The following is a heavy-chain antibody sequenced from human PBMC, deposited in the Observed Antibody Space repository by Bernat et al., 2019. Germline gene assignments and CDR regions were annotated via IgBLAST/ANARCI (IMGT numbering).Heavy chain of an antibody. Sequence: EVQLVESGGGLVQPGGSLRLSCAASGFTFSSYAMHWVRQAPGKGLEYVSAISSNGGSTYYANSVKGRFTISRDNSKNTLYLQMNSLRAEDTAVYYCARDLAARPTNYFDYWGQGTLVTVSS. CDR3: ARDLAARPTNYFDY. CDR2: ISSNGGST. V-gene: IGHV3-64*01. CDR1: GFTFSSYA. D-gene: IGHD6-6*01. J-gene: IGHJ4*02.